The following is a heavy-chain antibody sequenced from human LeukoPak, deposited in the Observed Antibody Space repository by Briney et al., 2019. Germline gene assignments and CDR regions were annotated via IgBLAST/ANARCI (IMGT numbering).Heavy chain of an antibody. D-gene: IGHD3-22*01. V-gene: IGHV4-59*01. J-gene: IGHJ4*02. CDR3: ARTKNPYYYDTAYYFDY. CDR2: IYYSGST. Sequence: PSETLSLTCTVSGGSISSYYWSWIRQPPGKGLEWIGYIYYSGSTNYNPSLKSRVTISVDTSKNQFSLKLSSVTAADTAVYYCARTKNPYYYDTAYYFDYWGQGTLVTVSS. CDR1: GGSISSYY.